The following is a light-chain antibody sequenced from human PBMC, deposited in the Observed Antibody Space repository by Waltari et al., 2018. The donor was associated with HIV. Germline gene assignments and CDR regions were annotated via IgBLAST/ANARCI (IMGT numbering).Light chain of an antibody. CDR3: CSYAGTYTYVL. Sequence: QSALTQPRSVSGSPGQPVTISCTGTSSEVGGYDSVSWYLQHPGKVPKLIIYEVIKRPSGVPYRFSGSKSGNTASLTISGLQTEDEADYFCCSYAGTYTYVLFGGGTKLTVL. CDR2: EVI. V-gene: IGLV2-11*01. CDR1: SSEVGGYDS. J-gene: IGLJ3*02.